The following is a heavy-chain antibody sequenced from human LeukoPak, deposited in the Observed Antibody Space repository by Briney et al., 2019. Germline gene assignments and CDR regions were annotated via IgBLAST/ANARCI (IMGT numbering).Heavy chain of an antibody. CDR1: CGSFSGYH. V-gene: IGHV4-34*01. CDR3: ARDPTTVVTLPYYFDF. J-gene: IGHJ4*02. Sequence: SETLSLTCAVHCGSFSGYHWNWIRQSPEKGLEWIGEINDRGRTNYNPSLKSRVTLSVDTSRKQFSLRLSAVTAADTAIYYCARDPTTVVTLPYYFDFWGQGTLVTVSS. CDR2: INDRGRT. D-gene: IGHD4-23*01.